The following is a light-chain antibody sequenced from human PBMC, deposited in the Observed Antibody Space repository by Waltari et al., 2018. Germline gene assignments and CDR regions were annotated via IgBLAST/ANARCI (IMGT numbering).Light chain of an antibody. CDR1: QSISSY. CDR3: QQSYSTPRT. V-gene: IGKV1-39*01. Sequence: DIQMTQSPSSLSASVGDRVTITCRASQSISSYLNWYQQKPGKAPKLLSYAAASLQIGVPSRFSGSGSGTDFTLTISSLQPEDFATYYCQQSYSTPRTFGQGTKVEIK. CDR2: AAA. J-gene: IGKJ1*01.